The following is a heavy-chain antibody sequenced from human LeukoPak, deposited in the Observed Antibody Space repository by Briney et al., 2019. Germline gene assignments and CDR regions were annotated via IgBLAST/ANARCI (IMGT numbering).Heavy chain of an antibody. V-gene: IGHV4-59*01. CDR1: SGSIDSYY. J-gene: IGHJ5*02. D-gene: IGHD3-10*01. Sequence: SETLSLTCSVSSGSIDSYYWSWIRQPPGKGLEWIGSIYYTGSTNYSPSLRSRVTISVDTSKNQFALKLNSVTAADTAVYYCARGVLLHFGEFSGFDPWGQGTLVTVSS. CDR2: IYYTGST. CDR3: ARGVLLHFGEFSGFDP.